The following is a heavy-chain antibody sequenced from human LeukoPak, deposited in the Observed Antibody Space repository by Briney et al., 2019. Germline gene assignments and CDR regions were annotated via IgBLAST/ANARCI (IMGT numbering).Heavy chain of an antibody. CDR2: ISSSGSTR. CDR1: GFTFSSYE. Sequence: GGSLRLSCAASGFTFSSYEMNWVRQAPGKGLEWVSYISSSGSTRYYADSVKGRFTISRDNAKNSLYLQMNSLRAEDTAVYYCARVQTTGTSLDYWGQGNLVNVSS. J-gene: IGHJ4*02. D-gene: IGHD4-17*01. V-gene: IGHV3-48*03. CDR3: ARVQTTGTSLDY.